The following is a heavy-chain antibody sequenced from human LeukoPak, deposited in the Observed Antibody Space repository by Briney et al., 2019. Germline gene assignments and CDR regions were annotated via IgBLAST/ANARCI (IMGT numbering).Heavy chain of an antibody. CDR1: GYSFTSYW. Sequence: HGESLKISCKGSGYSFTSYWIGWVRQMPGKGLEWMGIIYPGDSDTRYRPSFQGQVTISADKSISTAYLQWSSLKASDTAMYYCARQQRGYYRGWNWFDPWGQGTLVTVSS. V-gene: IGHV5-51*01. CDR2: IYPGDSDT. J-gene: IGHJ5*02. CDR3: ARQQRGYYRGWNWFDP. D-gene: IGHD3-22*01.